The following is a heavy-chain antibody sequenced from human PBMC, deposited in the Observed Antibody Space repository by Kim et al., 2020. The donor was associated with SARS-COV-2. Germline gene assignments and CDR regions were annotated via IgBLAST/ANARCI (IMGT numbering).Heavy chain of an antibody. CDR2: IKEDGSDK. J-gene: IGHJ4*02. D-gene: IGHD2-15*01. CDR1: GFTFSDNW. Sequence: GSLRLSCTASGFTFSDNWMSWVRQGPGKGLEWLAKIKEDGSDKYYLNSVEGRFTISRDNAKNSLYLQMNRLRAEDTALYFCTRDRAYSLDYWGQGTLVTVSS. V-gene: IGHV3-7*01. CDR3: TRDRAYSLDY.